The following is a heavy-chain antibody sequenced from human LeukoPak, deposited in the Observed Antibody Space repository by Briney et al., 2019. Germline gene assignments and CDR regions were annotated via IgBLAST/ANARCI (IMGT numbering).Heavy chain of an antibody. CDR2: IIPIFGTA. D-gene: IGHD5-12*01. Sequence: SVNVSRKASGGTFSSYAISWVRQAPGQGLEWMGGIIPIFGTANYAQTFQGRVTITADESTNTAYMEVSSLRSEDTAVYYCARPQQPAPRGSSGYDLTGMDVWGKGTTVTVSS. J-gene: IGHJ6*04. CDR3: ARPQQPAPRGSSGYDLTGMDV. V-gene: IGHV1-69*13. CDR1: GGTFSSYA.